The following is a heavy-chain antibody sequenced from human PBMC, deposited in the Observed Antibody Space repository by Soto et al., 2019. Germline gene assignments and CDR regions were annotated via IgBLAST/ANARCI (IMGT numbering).Heavy chain of an antibody. CDR2: IIPIFGTA. D-gene: IGHD1-20*01. CDR3: ARGITGTHSFDY. Sequence: ASVKVSCKASGGTFSSYAISWVRQAPGQGLEWMGGIIPIFGTANYAQKFQGRVTITADESTSTAYMELSSLRSEDTAVYYCARGITGTHSFDYWGQGTLVTVSS. CDR1: GGTFSSYA. V-gene: IGHV1-69*13. J-gene: IGHJ4*02.